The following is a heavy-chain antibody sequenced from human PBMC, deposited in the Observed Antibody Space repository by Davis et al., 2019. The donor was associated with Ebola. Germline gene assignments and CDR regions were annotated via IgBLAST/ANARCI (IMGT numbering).Heavy chain of an antibody. CDR1: GYTFTSYA. CDR2: IAVYNGDT. D-gene: IGHD6-13*01. Sequence: AASVKVSCKASGYTFTSYAMHWVRQAPGQRLEWMGWIAVYNGDTKYAHEIQGRVTMTTDISTDTVYMDLRGLRSDDTAVYFCARIAAESDYGMDVWGQGTTVTVSS. CDR3: ARIAAESDYGMDV. V-gene: IGHV1-3*01. J-gene: IGHJ6*02.